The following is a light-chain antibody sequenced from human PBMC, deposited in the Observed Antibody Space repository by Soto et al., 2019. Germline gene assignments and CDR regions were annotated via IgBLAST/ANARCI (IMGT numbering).Light chain of an antibody. V-gene: IGKV1-5*01. Sequence: DIQMTQSPSTLSASIGDRVTITCRASQSISSWLAWYQQKPGKAPKLLIYDASKLESGVPSRFSGSGSGTEFSLAISSLQPDDFATYFCQQSDSYYLTFGQGTKVDIK. CDR2: DAS. CDR3: QQSDSYYLT. CDR1: QSISSW. J-gene: IGKJ1*01.